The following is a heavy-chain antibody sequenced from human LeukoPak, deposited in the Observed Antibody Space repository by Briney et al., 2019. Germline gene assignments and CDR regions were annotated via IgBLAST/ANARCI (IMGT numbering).Heavy chain of an antibody. J-gene: IGHJ4*02. CDR2: IKQDGSEK. CDR1: GFTFSSYG. V-gene: IGHV3-7*01. D-gene: IGHD3-10*01. Sequence: PGGSLRLSCVGSGFTFSSYGMNWVRQAPGKGLEWVANIKQDGSEKYYVDSVKGRFTISRDNAKNSLYLQMNSLRAEDTAVYYCALTPDYYGSGSFDYWGQGTLVTVSS. CDR3: ALTPDYYGSGSFDY.